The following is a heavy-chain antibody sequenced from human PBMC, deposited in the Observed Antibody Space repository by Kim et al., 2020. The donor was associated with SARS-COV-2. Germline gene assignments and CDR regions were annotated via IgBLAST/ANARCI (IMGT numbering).Heavy chain of an antibody. D-gene: IGHD3-10*01. V-gene: IGHV6-1*01. Sequence: SQTLSLTCAISGDSVSSNSAAWNWIRQSPSRGLEWLGRTYYRSKWYNDYAVSVKSRITINPDTSKNQFSLQLNSVTPEDTAVYYCARDHVLWFGELLLGWESYCYYGMDVWGQGTTVTVSS. J-gene: IGHJ6*02. CDR2: TYYRSKWYN. CDR1: GDSVSSNSAA. CDR3: ARDHVLWFGELLLGWESYCYYGMDV.